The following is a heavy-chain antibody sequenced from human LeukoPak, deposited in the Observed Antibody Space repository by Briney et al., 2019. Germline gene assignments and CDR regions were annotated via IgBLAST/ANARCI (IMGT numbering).Heavy chain of an antibody. CDR1: GFTFSSYW. J-gene: IGHJ5*02. D-gene: IGHD2-2*01. CDR3: GREGPGAKQANWFDP. Sequence: PGGSLRLSCAASGFTFSSYWMHWVRQAPGKGLVWVSRINSDGSSTSYADSVKGRFTISRDNAKNTLYLQMNSLRAEATAVYYCGREGPGAKQANWFDPWGQGTLVTVSS. V-gene: IGHV3-74*01. CDR2: INSDGSST.